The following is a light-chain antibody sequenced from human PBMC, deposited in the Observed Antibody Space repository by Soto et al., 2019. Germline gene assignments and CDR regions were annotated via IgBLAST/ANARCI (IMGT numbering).Light chain of an antibody. CDR2: DVS. CDR1: SSDVGAYNY. CDR3: ASYTSSDTDV. J-gene: IGLJ1*01. V-gene: IGLV2-14*01. Sequence: QSVLTQPASVSGSPGQSITISCTGTSSDVGAYNYVFWYQQHPGKAPTLMIYDVSNRPSGISMRFSGSKSANTASLTISGLQAEDEADYYCASYTSSDTDVFGTGTKLTVL.